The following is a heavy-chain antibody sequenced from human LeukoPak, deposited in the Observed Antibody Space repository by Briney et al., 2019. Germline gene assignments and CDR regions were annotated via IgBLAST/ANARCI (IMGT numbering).Heavy chain of an antibody. CDR1: GGSISSGSYY. CDR2: IYTSGST. J-gene: IGHJ4*02. V-gene: IGHV4-61*02. D-gene: IGHD1-7*01. CDR3: ARATGITGTNYFDY. Sequence: SQTLSLTCTVSGGSISSGSYYWSWIRQPAGKGLEWIGRIYTSGSTNYNPSLKCRVTISVDTSKNQFSLKLSSVTAADTAVYYCARATGITGTNYFDYWGQGTLVTVSS.